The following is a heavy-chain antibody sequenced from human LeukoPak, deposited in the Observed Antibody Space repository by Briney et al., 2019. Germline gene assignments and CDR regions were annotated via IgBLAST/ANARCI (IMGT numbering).Heavy chain of an antibody. CDR1: GGSISSSSYY. D-gene: IGHD2-15*01. CDR3: ARGGFGVVVAVLYNWFDP. CDR2: IYYSGST. J-gene: IGHJ5*02. Sequence: PSETLSLTCTVSGGSISSSSYYWGWIRQPPGKGLEWIGSIYYSGSTYYNPSLKSRVTISVDTSKNQFSLKLSSVTAADTAVYYCARGGFGVVVAVLYNWFDPWGQGTLVTVSS. V-gene: IGHV4-39*01.